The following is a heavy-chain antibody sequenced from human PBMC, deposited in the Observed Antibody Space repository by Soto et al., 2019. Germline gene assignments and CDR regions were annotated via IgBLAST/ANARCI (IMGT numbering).Heavy chain of an antibody. CDR3: ARRYCSSTRCSNYMDV. D-gene: IGHD2-2*01. Sequence: PXXTLSLACTLSGGSICSYYWRWVLQPPGKGLEWIGYIYYSGSTNYNPSLKSRVTISVDTSKNQFSLKLSSVTAADTAVYYCARRYCSSTRCSNYMDVWGKGTTVTVSS. CDR1: GGSICSYY. J-gene: IGHJ6*03. CDR2: IYYSGST. V-gene: IGHV4-59*08.